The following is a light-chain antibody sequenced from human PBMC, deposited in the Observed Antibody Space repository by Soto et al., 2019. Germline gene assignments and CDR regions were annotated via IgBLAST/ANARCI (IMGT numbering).Light chain of an antibody. CDR1: QSISSW. V-gene: IGKV1-5*01. CDR2: DAS. J-gene: IGKJ1*01. CDR3: QQYNSYSRT. Sequence: DIQLTQSPSTLSASVVDRVTITCRASQSISSWLAWYQQKPGKAPKLLIYDASSLESGVPSRFSGSGSWTEFTLTISSLQHDDFATYYCQQYNSYSRTFGQGTKVELK.